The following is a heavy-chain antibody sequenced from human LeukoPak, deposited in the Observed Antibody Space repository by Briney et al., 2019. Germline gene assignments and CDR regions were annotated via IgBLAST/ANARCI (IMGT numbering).Heavy chain of an antibody. CDR1: GGPFSTYY. J-gene: IGHJ4*02. D-gene: IGHD3-3*01. Sequence: SETLSLTCAVYGGPFSTYYWSWIRQPPGKGLEWIGDIYRTGSTTYCPSLKSRVTISVDTSKKQFSLSLSSVTAADTAVYYCARGRYDFWSGYPPQSYYFDYWGQGTLVTVS. CDR3: ARGRYDFWSGYPPQSYYFDY. CDR2: IYRTGST. V-gene: IGHV4-34*01.